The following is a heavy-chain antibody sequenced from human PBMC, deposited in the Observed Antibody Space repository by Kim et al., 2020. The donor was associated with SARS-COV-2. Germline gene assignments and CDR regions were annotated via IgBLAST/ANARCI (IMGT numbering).Heavy chain of an antibody. D-gene: IGHD6-13*01. J-gene: IGHJ4*02. CDR3: ARVKEGSSWYGGFDY. V-gene: IGHV1-3*01. Sequence: ASVKVSCKASGYTFTSYAMHWVRQAPGQRLEWMGWINAGNGNTKYSQKFQGRVTITRDTSASTAYMELSSLSSEDTAVYYCARVKEGSSWYGGFDYWGQGTLVTVSS. CDR1: GYTFTSYA. CDR2: INAGNGNT.